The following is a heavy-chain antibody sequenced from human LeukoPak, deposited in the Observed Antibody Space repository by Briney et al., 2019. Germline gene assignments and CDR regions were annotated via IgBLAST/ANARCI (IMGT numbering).Heavy chain of an antibody. Sequence: PGGSLRLSCAASGFTFSSYAMHWVRQAPGKGLEWVAVISYDGSNKYYADSVKGRFTISRDNSKNTLYLQMNSLRVEDTAMYFCARSPYDSVFRWGQGTLVLVSS. CDR2: ISYDGSNK. J-gene: IGHJ4*02. CDR1: GFTFSSYA. CDR3: ARSPYDSVFR. D-gene: IGHD3-22*01. V-gene: IGHV3-30*04.